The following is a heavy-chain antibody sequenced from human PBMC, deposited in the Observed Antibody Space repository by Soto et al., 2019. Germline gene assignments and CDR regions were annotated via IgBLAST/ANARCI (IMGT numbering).Heavy chain of an antibody. V-gene: IGHV3-7*01. CDR1: GFTFSSYW. CDR2: IKQDGSEK. Sequence: SGGSLRLSCAASGFTFSSYWMSWVRQAPGKGLEWVANIKQDGSEKYYVDSVKGRFTISRDNAKNSLYLQMNSLRAEDTAVYYCARQDSSGWYVMTSTSYYFDYWGQGTLVTVSS. J-gene: IGHJ4*02. D-gene: IGHD6-19*01. CDR3: ARQDSSGWYVMTSTSYYFDY.